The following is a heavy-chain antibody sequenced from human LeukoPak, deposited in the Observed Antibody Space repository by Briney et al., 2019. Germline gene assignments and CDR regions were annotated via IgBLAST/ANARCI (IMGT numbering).Heavy chain of an antibody. D-gene: IGHD3-10*01. J-gene: IGHJ6*03. CDR2: IIPIFGSA. Sequence: PVKVSCKASGGTFSSYAISWVRQAPGQGLEWMGGIIPIFGSANYAQKFQDRVTITADKSTITAYMELDSLRSEDTAVYYCASNSRLWFGESTQHYYYYYMDVWGKGTTVTVSS. CDR3: ASNSRLWFGESTQHYYYYYMDV. CDR1: GGTFSSYA. V-gene: IGHV1-69*06.